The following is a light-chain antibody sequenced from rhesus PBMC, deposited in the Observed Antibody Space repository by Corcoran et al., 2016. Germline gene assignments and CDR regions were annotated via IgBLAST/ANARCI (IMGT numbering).Light chain of an antibody. Sequence: DIQMTQSPSSLSASVGDTVTITCRASQSISSWSAWYQQKPGKAPKFLIYKASSLQSGVPSRFGGSGSGTVFTLTIRSMESEDFAADYCQQYSNSPYRFGQGTKVEIK. J-gene: IGKJ2*01. CDR1: QSISSW. CDR2: KAS. V-gene: IGKV1-22*01. CDR3: QQYSNSPYR.